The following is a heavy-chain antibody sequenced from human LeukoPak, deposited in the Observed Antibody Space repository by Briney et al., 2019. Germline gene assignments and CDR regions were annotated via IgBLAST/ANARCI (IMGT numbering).Heavy chain of an antibody. CDR3: ARGYEYYYDSSGYYFDY. CDR2: IIPILGIA. CDR1: GGTFSSYA. D-gene: IGHD3-22*01. J-gene: IGHJ4*02. Sequence: GASVTVSCKASGGTFSSYAISWVRQAPGQGLEWMGRIIPILGIANYAQKFQGRVTITADKSTSTAYMELSSLRSEDTAVYYCARGYEYYYDSSGYYFDYWGQGTLVTVSS. V-gene: IGHV1-69*04.